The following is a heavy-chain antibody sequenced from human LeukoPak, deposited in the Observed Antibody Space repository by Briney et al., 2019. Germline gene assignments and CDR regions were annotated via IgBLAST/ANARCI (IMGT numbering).Heavy chain of an antibody. Sequence: KASETLSLTCAVYGGSFSGYYWSWIRQPPGKGLEWIGEINHSGSTNYNPSLKSRVTISVDTSKNQFSLKLSSVTAADTAVYYCARAWASLYYDSSGYGYWGQGTLVTVSS. CDR1: GGSFSGYY. CDR3: ARAWASLYYDSSGYGY. J-gene: IGHJ4*02. D-gene: IGHD3-22*01. V-gene: IGHV4-34*01. CDR2: INHSGST.